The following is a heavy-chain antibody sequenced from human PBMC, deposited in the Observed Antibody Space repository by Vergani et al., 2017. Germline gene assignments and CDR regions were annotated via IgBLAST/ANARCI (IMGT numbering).Heavy chain of an antibody. D-gene: IGHD6-13*01. CDR2: IYYSGST. Sequence: QLQLQESDPGLVKPSETLSLTCTVSGGSIRSTFYYWGWIRQPPGKGLEWIGTIYYSGSTYYNPSLTSRVTISVDTSKNQFSLKLHSVTAAYTAVYYCARHKEQLVPGNYYYYYYMDVWGKGTTVTVSS. CDR1: GGSIRSTFYY. CDR3: ARHKEQLVPGNYYYYYYMDV. V-gene: IGHV4-39*01. J-gene: IGHJ6*03.